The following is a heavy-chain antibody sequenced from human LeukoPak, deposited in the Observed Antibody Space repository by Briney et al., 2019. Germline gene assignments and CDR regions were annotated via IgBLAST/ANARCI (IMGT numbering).Heavy chain of an antibody. CDR2: ISGYNGNT. CDR3: ARGTVEMATNDAFDI. V-gene: IGHV1-18*01. Sequence: ASVKVSCKASGYTFTTYGISWVRQAPGQGLEWMGWISGYNGNTNYAQKLQGRVTMTTDTSTSTAYMELRSLRSDDTAVYYCARGTVEMATNDAFDIWGQGTMVTVSS. J-gene: IGHJ3*02. D-gene: IGHD5-24*01. CDR1: GYTFTTYG.